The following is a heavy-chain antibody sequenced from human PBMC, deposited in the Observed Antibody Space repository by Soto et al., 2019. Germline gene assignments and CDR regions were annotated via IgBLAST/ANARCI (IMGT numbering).Heavy chain of an antibody. J-gene: IGHJ4*02. Sequence: SETLSLTCTVSGGSISGYYWSWIRQPPGKGLEWIGYIYYSGSTTYNPSLKSPVTISVDTSRNQFSLKLSSVTAADKAVYYCEKVRDAHSYLFDYWGQGILVTVSS. D-gene: IGHD2-2*01. CDR2: IYYSGST. V-gene: IGHV4-59*01. CDR3: EKVRDAHSYLFDY. CDR1: GGSISGYY.